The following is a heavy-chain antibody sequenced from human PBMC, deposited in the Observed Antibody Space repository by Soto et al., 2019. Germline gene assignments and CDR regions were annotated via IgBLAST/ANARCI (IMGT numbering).Heavy chain of an antibody. V-gene: IGHV3-23*01. J-gene: IGHJ4*02. D-gene: IGHD3-10*01. Sequence: EVQLLESGGGLVQPGGSLRLSCAASGFTFSSNAMSWVRQAPGKRLEWVSGISGSGGSTHSADSVKGRFTISRDNSKNTLYLQMNSLRAEDTAVYYCAKGRDYYGAGYDYWGQGTLVTVSS. CDR2: ISGSGGST. CDR1: GFTFSSNA. CDR3: AKGRDYYGAGYDY.